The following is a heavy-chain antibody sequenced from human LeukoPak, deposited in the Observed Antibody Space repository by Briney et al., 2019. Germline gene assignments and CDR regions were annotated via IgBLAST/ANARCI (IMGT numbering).Heavy chain of an antibody. CDR2: IRSDGGTD. V-gene: IGHV3-30*02. CDR3: AKDLIGTWAPDY. Sequence: GGSLRLSCAASGFTFSSYGIHWVRQAPGKGLAWVAFIRSDGGTDYYADSVKGRFTISRDNSKDTLYLQMNSLRGEDTAVYYCAKDLIGTWAPDYWGQGTLVTVSS. CDR1: GFTFSSYG. D-gene: IGHD1-1*01. J-gene: IGHJ4*02.